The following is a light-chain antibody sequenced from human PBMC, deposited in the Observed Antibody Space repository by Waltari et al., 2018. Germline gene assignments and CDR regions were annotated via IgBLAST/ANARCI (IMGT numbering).Light chain of an antibody. CDR3: QHYHSIPFA. Sequence: DIVMTQSPDSLTVSLGERATIHCKSSQSVLYSSNNKNNLAWYQQKPGQPPKLLIYWASIRESGVPDRFSGSGSGTDFTLTISSLQAEDVAVYYCQHYHSIPFAFGPGTKVDIK. CDR2: WAS. V-gene: IGKV4-1*01. CDR1: QSVLYSSNNKNN. J-gene: IGKJ3*01.